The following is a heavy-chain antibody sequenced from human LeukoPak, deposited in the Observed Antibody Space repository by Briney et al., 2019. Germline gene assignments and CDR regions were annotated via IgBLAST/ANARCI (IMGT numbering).Heavy chain of an antibody. V-gene: IGHV3-23*01. CDR1: GFTFSSYA. D-gene: IGHD1-26*01. CDR2: ISGSGGST. J-gene: IGHJ4*02. Sequence: GGSLRLSCAASGFTFSSYAMSWVRQAPGKGLEWVSAISGSGGSTYYADSVKGRFTISRDNAKNSLYLQMNSLRAEDTALYYCAKDMGATTLLAVDYWGQGTLVTVSS. CDR3: AKDMGATTLLAVDY.